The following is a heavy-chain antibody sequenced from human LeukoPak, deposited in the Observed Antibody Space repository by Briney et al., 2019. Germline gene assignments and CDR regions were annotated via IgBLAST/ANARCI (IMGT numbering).Heavy chain of an antibody. J-gene: IGHJ4*02. CDR1: GFTFSSFA. V-gene: IGHV3-23*01. CDR2: VRGNGDST. Sequence: GGSLRLSCAASGFTFSSFAMHWVCQAPGKGLEWVAVVRGNGDSTHYADSVKGRFTITTGNSKNTSYLQMNSLRAEDTAVYSCAKGFFGSGTSPHNFDYWGQGTLVTVSS. D-gene: IGHD3-10*01. CDR3: AKGFFGSGTSPHNFDY.